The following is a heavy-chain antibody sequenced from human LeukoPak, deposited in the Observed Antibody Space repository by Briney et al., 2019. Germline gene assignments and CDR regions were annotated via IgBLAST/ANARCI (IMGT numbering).Heavy chain of an antibody. J-gene: IGHJ4*02. CDR1: GFTFSTYT. D-gene: IGHD2-2*01. CDR3: ARGYQRPDY. CDR2: ISSSSNNI. V-gene: IGHV3-21*01. Sequence: GSLRLSCAASGFTFSTYTMNWVRQAPGKGLEWVSSISSSSNNIYYADSVKGRFTISRDNAMNSVYLQMNSLRVEDTAVYYCARGYQRPDYWGQGTLITVSS.